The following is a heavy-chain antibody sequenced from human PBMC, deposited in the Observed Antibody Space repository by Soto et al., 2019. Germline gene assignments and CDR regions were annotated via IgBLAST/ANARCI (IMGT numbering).Heavy chain of an antibody. CDR3: ARDGSGSYSTFDY. CDR2: ISYDGSNK. V-gene: IGHV3-30-3*01. D-gene: IGHD3-10*01. CDR1: GFTFSSYA. J-gene: IGHJ4*02. Sequence: GGSLRLSCAASGFTFSSYAMHWVRQAPGKGLEWVAVISYDGSNKYYADSVKGRFTISRDNSKNTLYLQMNSLRAEDTAVYYCARDGSGSYSTFDYWGQGTLVTVSS.